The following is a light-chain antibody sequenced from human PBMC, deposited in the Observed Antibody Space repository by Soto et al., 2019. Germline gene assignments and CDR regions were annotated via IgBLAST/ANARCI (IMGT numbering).Light chain of an antibody. J-gene: IGKJ1*01. V-gene: IGKV1-5*01. CDR1: QSISRW. Sequence: DIQMTRSPSTLSASVGDRVTITCRASQSISRWLAWYQQKPGKAPRLLIYTASTLESGVPSRFSASGSGTEFTLTISSLHPDDFATYYCQEYNNYWTFGQGTKVDIK. CDR3: QEYNNYWT. CDR2: TAS.